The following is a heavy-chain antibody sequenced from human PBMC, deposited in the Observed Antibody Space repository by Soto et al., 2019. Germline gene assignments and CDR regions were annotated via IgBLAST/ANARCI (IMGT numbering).Heavy chain of an antibody. V-gene: IGHV2-5*02. CDR3: AHRVGWNYL. CDR2: IYWDDDK. D-gene: IGHD1-7*01. J-gene: IGHJ4*02. Sequence: GLDLEWLALIYWDDDKRYSPSLKSRLTITKDTSKNQVVLTMTNMDPVDTATYYCAHRVGWNYLWGQGTLVTVSS.